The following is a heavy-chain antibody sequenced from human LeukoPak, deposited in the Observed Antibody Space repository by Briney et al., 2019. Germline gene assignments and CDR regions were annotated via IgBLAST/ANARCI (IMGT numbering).Heavy chain of an antibody. D-gene: IGHD3-10*01. Sequence: ASVKVSCKASGYTFTDYYINWVRQAPGQGLEWMGWINPNSGDTNYAQKFQDRVTMTRDTSISTAYIELNLLRSDDTAVYYCARLYGFFKGHYYYYMDVWGKGTTVTVSS. V-gene: IGHV1-2*02. CDR3: ARLYGFFKGHYYYYMDV. CDR2: INPNSGDT. CDR1: GYTFTDYY. J-gene: IGHJ6*03.